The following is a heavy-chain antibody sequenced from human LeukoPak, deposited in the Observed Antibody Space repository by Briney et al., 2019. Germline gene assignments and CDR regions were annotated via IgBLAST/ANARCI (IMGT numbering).Heavy chain of an antibody. CDR3: ARDGYSGSDAL. Sequence: MSSETLSLTCTVSGGSISSYYWSWIRQPPGKGLEWIGYIYHNGSTNYNPSLKSRVTISVDTSQNQFSLNLSSVTAADTAIYYCARDGYSGSDALWGQGTLVTVSS. CDR2: IYHNGST. J-gene: IGHJ4*02. V-gene: IGHV4-59*01. CDR1: GGSISSYY. D-gene: IGHD5-12*01.